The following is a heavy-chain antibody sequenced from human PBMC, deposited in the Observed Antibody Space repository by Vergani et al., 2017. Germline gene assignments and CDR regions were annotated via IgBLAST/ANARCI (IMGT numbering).Heavy chain of an antibody. CDR3: ARGFYGGNSCFDY. CDR1: GGSISSYY. CDR2: IYYSGST. J-gene: IGHJ4*02. D-gene: IGHD4-23*01. V-gene: IGHV4-59*01. Sequence: QVQLQESGPGLVKPSETLSLTCTVPGGSISSYYWSWIRQPPGKGLEWIGYIYYSGSTNYNPSLKSRVTISVDTSKNQFSLKLSSVTAADTAVYYCARGFYGGNSCFDYWGQGTLVTVSS.